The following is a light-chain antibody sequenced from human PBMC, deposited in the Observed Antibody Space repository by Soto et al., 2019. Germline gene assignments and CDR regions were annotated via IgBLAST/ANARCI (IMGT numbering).Light chain of an antibody. CDR1: QSLYNSF. V-gene: IGKV3-20*01. CDR3: QQYGSPPHT. Sequence: EIVLTQSPGTLSLSPGERATLSCRASQSLYNSFLAWYQQKPGQTPRLLLNAVSNRATGVPDRFSGSGSGTDFTLTISRLEPEDFAVYYCQQYGSPPHTFGKGTKVEI. CDR2: AVS. J-gene: IGKJ2*01.